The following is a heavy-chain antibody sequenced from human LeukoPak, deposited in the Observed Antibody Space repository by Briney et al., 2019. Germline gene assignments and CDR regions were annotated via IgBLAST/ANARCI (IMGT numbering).Heavy chain of an antibody. V-gene: IGHV3-74*01. CDR2: INSDGSST. J-gene: IGHJ4*02. CDR1: GFTHSRYW. Sequence: PGGSLRLSCAASGFTHSRYWMHSVRQAPGKGLVWVSRINSDGSSTSYADSVKGRFTISRDNAKNTLYLQMNSLTAEDTAVYYCARVRGYYCAYYFDYWGQGTLVTVSS. CDR3: ARVRGYYCAYYFDY. D-gene: IGHD5-18*01.